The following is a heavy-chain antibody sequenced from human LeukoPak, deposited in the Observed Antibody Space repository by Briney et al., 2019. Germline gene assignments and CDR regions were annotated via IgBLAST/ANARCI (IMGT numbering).Heavy chain of an antibody. CDR1: GFTFSSYW. CDR2: IKPDGSKK. CDR3: ATPLDYYDSSGYHQGGD. V-gene: IGHV3-7*03. Sequence: GGSLRLSCAASGFTFSSYWMSWVRQAPGKGLEWVANIKPDGSKKNYVASVKGRFTISRDNAKNSLYLQMNSLWAEDTAVYYCATPLDYYDSSGYHQGGDWGQGTLVTVSS. D-gene: IGHD3-22*01. J-gene: IGHJ4*02.